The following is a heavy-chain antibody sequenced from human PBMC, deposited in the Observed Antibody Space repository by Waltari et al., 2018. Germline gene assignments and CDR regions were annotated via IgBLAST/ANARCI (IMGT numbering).Heavy chain of an antibody. Sequence: EVQLVESGGGLVKPGGSLRLTCAASGFTFSSYSMNWVRQAPGKGLEWVSSISSSSSYIYYADSVKGRFTISRDNAKNSLYLQMNSLRAEDTAVYYCASYPGVYSTPYWGQGTLVTVSS. CDR2: ISSSSSYI. J-gene: IGHJ4*02. V-gene: IGHV3-21*01. CDR1: GFTFSSYS. D-gene: IGHD6-13*01. CDR3: ASYPGVYSTPY.